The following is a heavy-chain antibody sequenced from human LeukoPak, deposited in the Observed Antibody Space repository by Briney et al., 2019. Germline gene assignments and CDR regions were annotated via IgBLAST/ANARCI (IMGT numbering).Heavy chain of an antibody. Sequence: GGSLRLSCAASGFTVSSNYMSWVRQAPGKGLEWVSVIYSGGSTYYADSVKGRFTISRDNSKNTLYLQMNSLRAEDTAVYYCARGGHREDDWFDPWGQGTLVTVSS. CDR1: GFTVSSNY. CDR2: IYSGGST. CDR3: ARGGHREDDWFDP. V-gene: IGHV3-53*01. D-gene: IGHD3-16*01. J-gene: IGHJ5*02.